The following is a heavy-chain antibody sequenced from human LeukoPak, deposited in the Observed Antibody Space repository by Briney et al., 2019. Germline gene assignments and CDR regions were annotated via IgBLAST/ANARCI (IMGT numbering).Heavy chain of an antibody. CDR3: ATVAAAGTDDY. J-gene: IGHJ4*02. CDR1: GGSFSGYY. D-gene: IGHD6-13*01. Sequence: SETLSLTCAVYGGSFSGYYWSWIRQPPGKGLEWIGEINHSGSTNYNPSLKSRVTISVDTSKNQFSLKLSSVTAADTAVYYCATVAAAGTDDYWGQGTLVTVSS. V-gene: IGHV4-34*01. CDR2: INHSGST.